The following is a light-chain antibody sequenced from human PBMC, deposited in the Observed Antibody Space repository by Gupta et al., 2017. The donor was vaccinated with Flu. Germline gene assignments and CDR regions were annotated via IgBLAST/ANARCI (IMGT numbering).Light chain of an antibody. CDR3: CSYGGSKF. CDR2: EVN. CDR1: SSDVGGYNY. V-gene: IGLV2-8*01. J-gene: IGLJ2*01. Sequence: GSPGQSVTISCTGTSSDVGGYNYVSWYQQHPGKAPKLIIYEVNKRPSGVPDRFSGSKSGNTASLTVSGLLAADEADYYCCSYGGSKFFGGG.